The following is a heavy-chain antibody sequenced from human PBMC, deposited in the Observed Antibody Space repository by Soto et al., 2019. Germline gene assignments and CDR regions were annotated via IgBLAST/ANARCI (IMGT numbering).Heavy chain of an antibody. CDR1: GFTFSNYD. Sequence: EVQLLESGGGLVQPGGPLRLSCAASGFTFSNYDMTWVRQAPGKGLDWVSTISGSGASTYYADSVKGRFTISRDNSKNTVYLAMNSLRFEDTAVYYCANRNYYANSVYTYPYFGSWGQGTLVTVSS. CDR2: ISGSGAST. D-gene: IGHD3-22*01. CDR3: ANRNYYANSVYTYPYFGS. V-gene: IGHV3-23*01. J-gene: IGHJ4*02.